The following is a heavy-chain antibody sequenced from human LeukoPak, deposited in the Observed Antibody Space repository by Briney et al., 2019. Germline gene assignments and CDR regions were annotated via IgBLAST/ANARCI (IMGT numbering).Heavy chain of an antibody. Sequence: PGRSLRLSCATSGFTFSSYGMHWVRQAPGKGLEWVAVISYDGSNKYYADSVKGRFTISRDNSKNTLYLQMNNLRAEDTAVYYCAKEVRGGTFDYWGQGTLVTVSS. D-gene: IGHD3-10*01. J-gene: IGHJ4*02. CDR3: AKEVRGGTFDY. V-gene: IGHV3-30*18. CDR2: ISYDGSNK. CDR1: GFTFSSYG.